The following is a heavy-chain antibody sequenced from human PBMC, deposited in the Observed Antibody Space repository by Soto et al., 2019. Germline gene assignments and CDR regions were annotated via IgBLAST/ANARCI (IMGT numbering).Heavy chain of an antibody. D-gene: IGHD3-3*01. J-gene: IGHJ4*02. CDR1: GFSFSRYG. Sequence: AASGFSFSRYGLHWVRQAPGKGLEWVTVISYDGRNKYYADSVKGRFTISRDNSKNTLNLQINSLRSEDTAVYYCARGSTIFGVVHPRYYFDYWGQGTLVTVSS. CDR2: ISYDGRNK. CDR3: ARGSTIFGVVHPRYYFDY. V-gene: IGHV3-30*04.